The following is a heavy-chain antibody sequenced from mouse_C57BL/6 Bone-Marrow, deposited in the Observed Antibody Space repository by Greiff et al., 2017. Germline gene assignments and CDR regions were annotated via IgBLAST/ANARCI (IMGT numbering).Heavy chain of an antibody. D-gene: IGHD1-1*02. CDR3: ARKGFLLLLDD. Sequence: QVQLQQSGAELARPGASVKLSCKASGYTFTSYGISWVKQRTGQGLEWIGEIYPSSGNTYYNEKFKGKATLTADKSSSSAYMELRSLTSEDSAVYFCARKGFLLLLDDWGQGTSVTVSS. V-gene: IGHV1-81*01. CDR2: IYPSSGNT. J-gene: IGHJ4*01. CDR1: GYTFTSYG.